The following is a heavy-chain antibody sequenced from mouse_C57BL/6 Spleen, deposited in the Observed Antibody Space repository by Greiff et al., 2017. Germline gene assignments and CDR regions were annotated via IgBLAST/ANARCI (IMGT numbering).Heavy chain of an antibody. CDR3: IYDGY. J-gene: IGHJ2*01. Sequence: QQSCKASGYTFTSYWMHWVKQRPIQGLEWIGNIDPSDSETHYNQKFKDKATLTVDKSSSTAYMQLSSLTSEDSAVYYCIYDGYWGQGTTLTVSS. CDR2: IDPSDSET. CDR1: GYTFTSYW. V-gene: IGHV1-52*01. D-gene: IGHD2-3*01.